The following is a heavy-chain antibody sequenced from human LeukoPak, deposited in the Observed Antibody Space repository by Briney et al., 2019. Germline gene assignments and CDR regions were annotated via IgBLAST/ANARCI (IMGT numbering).Heavy chain of an antibody. CDR3: ARGRRMAARIWFDP. CDR1: GYTFTSYD. CDR2: MNPNSGNT. Sequence: ASVKVSCKASGYTFTSYDINWVRQATGQGLEWMGWMNPNSGNTGYAQKFQGRVTMTRNTSISTAYMELSSLRSEDTAVYYCARGRRMAARIWFDPWGQGTLVTVSS. V-gene: IGHV1-8*01. J-gene: IGHJ5*02. D-gene: IGHD6-6*01.